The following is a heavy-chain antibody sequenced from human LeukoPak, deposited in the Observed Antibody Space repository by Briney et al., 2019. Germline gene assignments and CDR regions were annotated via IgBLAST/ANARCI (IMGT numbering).Heavy chain of an antibody. V-gene: IGHV3-30-3*01. J-gene: IGHJ4*02. CDR1: GFTFSSYA. CDR2: ISSDETNK. Sequence: PGGSLRLSCAASGFTFSSYAMHWVRQAPGKGLEWVAFISSDETNKYYADSVKDRFTISRDNSKNTLYLQMNTLRDGDAAVYYCDPHDSSSHFWGQGTLVTVSS. D-gene: IGHD6-6*01. CDR3: DPHDSSSHF.